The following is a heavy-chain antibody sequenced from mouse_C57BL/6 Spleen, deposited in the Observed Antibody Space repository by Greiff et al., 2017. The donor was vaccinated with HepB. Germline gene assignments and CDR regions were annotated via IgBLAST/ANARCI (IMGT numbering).Heavy chain of an antibody. CDR3: ARWDYGSEGFAY. CDR2: IYPGDGDT. V-gene: IGHV1-82*01. CDR1: GYAFSSSW. J-gene: IGHJ3*01. D-gene: IGHD2-1*01. Sequence: VQLQQSGPELVKPGASVKISCKASGYAFSSSWMNWVKQRPGKGLEWIGRIYPGDGDTNYNGKFKGKATLTADKSSSTAYMQRSSLTSEESAVYVCARWDYGSEGFAYWGQGTLVTVSA.